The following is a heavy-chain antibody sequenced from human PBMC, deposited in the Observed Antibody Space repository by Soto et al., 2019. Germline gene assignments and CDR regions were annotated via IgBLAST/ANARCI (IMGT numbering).Heavy chain of an antibody. J-gene: IGHJ5*02. Sequence: PSETLSLTCTVSGGSISSYYWSWIRQPPGKGLEWIGYIYYSGSTNYNPSLKSRVTISVDTSKNQFSLKLSSVTAADTAVYYCARGLSVTGNSNNWFDPWGQGTLVTVSS. V-gene: IGHV4-59*01. CDR2: IYYSGST. CDR1: GGSISSYY. CDR3: ARGLSVTGNSNNWFDP. D-gene: IGHD2-21*02.